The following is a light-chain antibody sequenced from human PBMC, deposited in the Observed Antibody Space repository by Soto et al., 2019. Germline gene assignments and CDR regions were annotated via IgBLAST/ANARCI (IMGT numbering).Light chain of an antibody. Sequence: EIVMTQYPATLSVSPGERATLSCRASQSVSSNLAWYQQKPGQAPRLLIYDASNRATGIPARFSGNGSGTDFTLTISRLEPEDFAVYYCQQYGISSITFGQGTRLEIK. CDR3: QQYGISSIT. CDR2: DAS. CDR1: QSVSSN. V-gene: IGKV3-20*01. J-gene: IGKJ5*01.